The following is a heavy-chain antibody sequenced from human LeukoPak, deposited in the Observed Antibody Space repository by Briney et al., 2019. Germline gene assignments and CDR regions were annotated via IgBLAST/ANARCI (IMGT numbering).Heavy chain of an antibody. V-gene: IGHV3-33*01. CDR2: IWFDGSSE. CDR3: TRESGSGNYYYDY. Sequence: GGCLRLSCAASGFTFSSYGMHWVRPAPGKGLEWVAVIWFDGSSEYYADSVKGRFTISRDNSKNTLYLQMNSLRAEDTAVYYCTRESGSGNYYYDYWGQGTLVTVSS. D-gene: IGHD3-10*01. J-gene: IGHJ4*02. CDR1: GFTFSSYG.